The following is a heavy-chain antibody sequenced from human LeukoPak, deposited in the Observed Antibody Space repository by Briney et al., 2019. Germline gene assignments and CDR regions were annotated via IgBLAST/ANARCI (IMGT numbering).Heavy chain of an antibody. D-gene: IGHD1-1*01. J-gene: IGHJ4*02. CDR2: ISAYNGNT. V-gene: IGHV1-18*01. Sequence: ASVKVSCKASGYTFTSYGISWVRQAPGQGLEWMGWISAYNGNTNYAQKLQGRVTMTTDTSTSTAYMELRSLRSDDTAVYYCARSRTSSAHDILPAAPFDYWGQGTLVTVSS. CDR1: GYTFTSYG. CDR3: ARSRTSSAHDILPAAPFDY.